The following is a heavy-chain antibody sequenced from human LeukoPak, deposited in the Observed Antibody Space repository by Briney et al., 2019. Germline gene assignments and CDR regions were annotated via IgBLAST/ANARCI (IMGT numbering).Heavy chain of an antibody. J-gene: IGHJ6*03. Sequence: SETLSLTCTVSGGSISSSSYYWGWIRQPPGKGLEWIGSIYYSGSTYYNPSLKSRVTISVDTSKNQFSLELSSVTAADTAVYYCAREWAYYYDSSGHPSYMDVWGKGTTVTISS. CDR3: AREWAYYYDSSGHPSYMDV. CDR1: GGSISSSSYY. CDR2: IYYSGST. V-gene: IGHV4-39*07. D-gene: IGHD3-22*01.